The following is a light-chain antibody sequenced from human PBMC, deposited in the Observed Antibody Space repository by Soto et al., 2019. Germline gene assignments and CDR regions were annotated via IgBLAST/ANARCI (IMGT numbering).Light chain of an antibody. CDR3: QQYGSSPLT. Sequence: ETVLKQSPGTLSLSPGERASLSCRASQSISGRYLAWYQQKPGQAPRLLIYDASSRATGIPDRFSGSGSGTDFILTISRLEPEDFAVYYCQQYGSSPLTFGGGTKVEIK. CDR2: DAS. CDR1: QSISGRY. V-gene: IGKV3-20*01. J-gene: IGKJ4*01.